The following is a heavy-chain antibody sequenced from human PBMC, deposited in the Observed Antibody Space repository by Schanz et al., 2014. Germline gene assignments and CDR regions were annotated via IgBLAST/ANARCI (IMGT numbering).Heavy chain of an antibody. V-gene: IGHV3-33*01. CDR2: IWNNGVTK. Sequence: QEQLMESGGGVVQPGTSLILSCSVSGFSLNTYGIHWFRQPAGKGLEWVAVIWNNGVTKYYADSVRGRFTISRDRFQNTLYLRMSSLRAEDTAVYYCAREEGWGIAAAGPKHYYYGMDVWGRGTTVTVSS. CDR3: AREEGWGIAAAGPKHYYYGMDV. CDR1: GFSLNTYG. D-gene: IGHD6-13*01. J-gene: IGHJ6*02.